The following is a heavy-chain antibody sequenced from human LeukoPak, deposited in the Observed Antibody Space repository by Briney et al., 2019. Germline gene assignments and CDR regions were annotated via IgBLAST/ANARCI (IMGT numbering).Heavy chain of an antibody. CDR3: ARTAIHYSGSYPSDY. CDR1: GGSFSGYY. J-gene: IGHJ4*02. Sequence: SETLSLTCAVYGGSFSGYYWSWIRQPPGKGLEWIGEINHSGSTNYNPSLKSRVTISVDTSKNQFSLKLSSVTAADTAVYYCARTAIHYSGSYPSDYWGQGTLVTVSS. CDR2: INHSGST. V-gene: IGHV4-34*01. D-gene: IGHD1-26*01.